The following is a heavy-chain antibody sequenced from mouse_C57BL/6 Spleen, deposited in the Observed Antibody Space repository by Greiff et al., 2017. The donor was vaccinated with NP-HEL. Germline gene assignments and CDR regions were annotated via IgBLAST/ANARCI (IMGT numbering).Heavy chain of an antibody. Sequence: QVQLKQSGAELVRPGASVKLSCKASGYTFTDYYINWVKQRPGQGLEWIARIYPGSGNTYYNEKFKGKATLTAEKSSSTAYMQLSSLTSEDSAVYFCARGDYYGYDGAWFAYWGQGTLVTVSA. CDR1: GYTFTDYY. J-gene: IGHJ3*01. CDR3: ARGDYYGYDGAWFAY. CDR2: IYPGSGNT. V-gene: IGHV1-76*01. D-gene: IGHD2-2*01.